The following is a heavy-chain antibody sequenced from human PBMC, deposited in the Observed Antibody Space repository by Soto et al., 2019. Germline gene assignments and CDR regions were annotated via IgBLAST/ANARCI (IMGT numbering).Heavy chain of an antibody. V-gene: IGHV4-4*02. Sequence: PSETLSLTCAVSGGSLSSSNWWSWVRQPPGRALEWLGEIFYSGSTKYNPSLNSRVTISADQSKNHLSLRLSSVTAADTAVYYCARDVEVIAKQLVHNWFDPWGQGTLVTVSS. CDR1: GGSLSSSNW. CDR3: ARDVEVIAKQLVHNWFDP. CDR2: IFYSGST. J-gene: IGHJ5*02. D-gene: IGHD6-13*01.